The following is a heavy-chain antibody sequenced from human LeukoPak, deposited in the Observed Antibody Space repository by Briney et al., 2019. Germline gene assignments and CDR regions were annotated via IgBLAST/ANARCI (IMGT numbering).Heavy chain of an antibody. CDR2: ISPSGDRT. CDR3: AIMHGYYDGSGFWVQ. V-gene: IGHV3-23*01. Sequence: GGSLRLSCAAAGFTFSSYAMSWVRQAPGKGLEWVSFISPSGDRTSNADSVEGRFTISRDNTRNTLYLQMNSLRDEDTGVYYCAIMHGYYDGSGFWVQWGQGTLVTVSS. D-gene: IGHD3-22*01. CDR1: GFTFSSYA. J-gene: IGHJ4*02.